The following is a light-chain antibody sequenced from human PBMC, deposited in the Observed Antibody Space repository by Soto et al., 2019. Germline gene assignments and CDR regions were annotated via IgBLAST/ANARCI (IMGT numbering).Light chain of an antibody. Sequence: EIVLTQSPGTLSLSPGERATLSCRASQSLSDNYLAWYQQKSDQAPRLLIYSTSSRAPGIPDRFSGSGSGTDFTLTISRLEPEDFAVYHCEQYGSLPWTFVQGTKLEI. CDR1: QSLSDNY. J-gene: IGKJ1*01. CDR2: STS. V-gene: IGKV3-20*01. CDR3: EQYGSLPWT.